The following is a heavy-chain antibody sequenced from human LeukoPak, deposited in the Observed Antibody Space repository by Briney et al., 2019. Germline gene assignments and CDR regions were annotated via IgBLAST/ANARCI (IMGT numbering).Heavy chain of an antibody. CDR1: GYSFTNYW. CDR2: IYPGDSDT. Sequence: GESLQISCKGSGYSFTNYWIGWVRQMPGKGLEWMGIIYPGDSDTKYSPSFQGQVSISADKSINTVYLQWSSLKASDTGMYYCARLAYCGGDCYRTTRGYFQHWGQGTLVTVSS. V-gene: IGHV5-51*01. J-gene: IGHJ1*01. D-gene: IGHD2-21*02. CDR3: ARLAYCGGDCYRTTRGYFQH.